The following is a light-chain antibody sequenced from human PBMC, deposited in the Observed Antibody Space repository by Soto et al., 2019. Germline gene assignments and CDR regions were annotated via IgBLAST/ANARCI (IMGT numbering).Light chain of an antibody. V-gene: IGKV3-20*01. CDR2: GAS. J-gene: IGKJ1*01. CDR1: QSVSSNY. Sequence: VLTQSPGTLSASPGERATLSCRGSQSVSSNYLAWYQQKPGQAPRLLIYGASSRATGIPDRLTGSGSGTDFNLTISRLEPEDFAVYYCHQRQSWPRTCGQGTKVDIK. CDR3: HQRQSWPRT.